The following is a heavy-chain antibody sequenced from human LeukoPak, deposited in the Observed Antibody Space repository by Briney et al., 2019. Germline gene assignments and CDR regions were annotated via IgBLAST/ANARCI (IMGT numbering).Heavy chain of an antibody. CDR1: GGSNSSYY. CDR2: IYYSGST. Sequence: PSETLSLTCTVSGGSNSSYYWSWIRQPPGKGLEWIGYIYYSGSTNYNPSLKSRVTISVDTSKNQFSLKLSSVTAADTAVYYCARNPRRPGDYYFDYWGQGTLVTVSS. J-gene: IGHJ4*02. D-gene: IGHD1-14*01. V-gene: IGHV4-59*08. CDR3: ARNPRRPGDYYFDY.